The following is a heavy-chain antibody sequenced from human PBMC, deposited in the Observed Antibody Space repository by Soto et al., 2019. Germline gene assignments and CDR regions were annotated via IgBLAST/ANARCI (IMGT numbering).Heavy chain of an antibody. V-gene: IGHV4-4*02. CDR1: GDSISNSRW. CDR3: AYSTGWYRHDV. D-gene: IGHD6-19*01. Sequence: QVQLQESGPGLVKPSGTLSLTCAVSGDSISNSRWWTWVRQPPGKGLEWIGDIFHSGDTNYNPSLKSRVFISGAKSQNQFSLKVSSVTAADTAVYYCAYSTGWYRHDVWGQGTLVTVSS. CDR2: IFHSGDT. J-gene: IGHJ3*01.